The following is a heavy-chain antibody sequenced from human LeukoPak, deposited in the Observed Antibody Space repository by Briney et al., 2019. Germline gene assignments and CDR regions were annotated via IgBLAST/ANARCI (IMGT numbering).Heavy chain of an antibody. CDR3: ARGLYSSSPQY. CDR1: GLTLSSYW. CDR2: IIQDGSET. D-gene: IGHD6-13*01. Sequence: GGSLRLSCAASGLTLSSYWMHWVRQAAGKGLKGVASIIQDGSETNYVDSVKGRFTISRDNAKSSVFLQMNSLRVEDTAVYYCARGLYSSSPQYWGQGILVTVSS. J-gene: IGHJ4*02. V-gene: IGHV3-7*01.